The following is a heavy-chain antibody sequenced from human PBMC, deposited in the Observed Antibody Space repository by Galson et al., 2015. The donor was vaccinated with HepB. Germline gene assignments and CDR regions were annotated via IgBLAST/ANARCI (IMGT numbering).Heavy chain of an antibody. CDR3: ARVTRIGCSSTSCMEFDP. J-gene: IGHJ5*02. Sequence: SVKVSCKASGSTFTSYDINWVRQATGQGLEWMGWMNPNSGNTGYAQKFQGRVTMTRNTSISTAYMELSSLRSEDTAVYYCARVTRIGCSSTSCMEFDPWGQGTLVTVSS. CDR2: MNPNSGNT. CDR1: GSTFTSYD. D-gene: IGHD2-2*01. V-gene: IGHV1-8*01.